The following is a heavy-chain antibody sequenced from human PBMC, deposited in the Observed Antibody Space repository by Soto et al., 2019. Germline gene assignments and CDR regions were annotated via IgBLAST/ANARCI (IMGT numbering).Heavy chain of an antibody. J-gene: IGHJ6*02. V-gene: IGHV4-39*01. CDR1: GGSTSSNEYY. Sequence: QLQLQESGPGLVKASETLALTCSVSGGSTSSNEYYWAWIRQPPGKGLEWIAAIYSSGNTYYNASLKSRVAVSIDTSNNLVFLTLASVTARDTAVYYCARLLFRPFGMDVGGQGTTVTVS. CDR2: IYSSGNT. CDR3: ARLLFRPFGMDV.